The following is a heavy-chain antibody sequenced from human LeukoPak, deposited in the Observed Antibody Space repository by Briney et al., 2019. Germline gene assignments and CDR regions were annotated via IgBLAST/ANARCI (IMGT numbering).Heavy chain of an antibody. CDR1: GFTFSSYA. CDR3: AKTYDTLAGYYDFDY. Sequence: PGGSLRLSCAASGFTFSSYAMSWVRQAPGQGLEWVSAISGSGGSTYYADSVKGRFTISRDNSKNTLYMQMNSLRAEDTAVYYCAKTYDTLAGYYDFDYWGQGTLVTVSS. D-gene: IGHD3-9*01. V-gene: IGHV3-23*01. CDR2: ISGSGGST. J-gene: IGHJ4*02.